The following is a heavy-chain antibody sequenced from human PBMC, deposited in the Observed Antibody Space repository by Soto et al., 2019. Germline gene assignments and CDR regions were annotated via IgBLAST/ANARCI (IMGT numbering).Heavy chain of an antibody. CDR2: ISYDGSNK. J-gene: IGHJ5*02. V-gene: IGHV3-30*18. CDR3: AKGNYDSSGYYYNWFDP. D-gene: IGHD3-22*01. Sequence: GGSLRLSCAASGFTFSSYGMHWVRQAPGKGLEWVAVISYDGSNKYYADSVKGRFTISRDNSKNTLYLQMNSLRAEDTAVYYCAKGNYDSSGYYYNWFDPWGQGTLVTVSS. CDR1: GFTFSSYG.